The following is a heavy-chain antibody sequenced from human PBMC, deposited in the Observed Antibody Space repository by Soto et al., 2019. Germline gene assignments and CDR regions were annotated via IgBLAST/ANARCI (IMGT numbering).Heavy chain of an antibody. CDR2: TYYRSKWYN. D-gene: IGHD2-15*01. J-gene: IGHJ3*02. Sequence: SQTLSLTCAISGDSVSSNSAAWNWIRPSPSRGLEWLGRTYYRSKWYNDYAVSVKSRITINPDTSKNQFSLQLNSVTPEDTAVYYCARARYCSGGSCYLPDAFDIWGQGTMVTVSS. V-gene: IGHV6-1*01. CDR3: ARARYCSGGSCYLPDAFDI. CDR1: GDSVSSNSAA.